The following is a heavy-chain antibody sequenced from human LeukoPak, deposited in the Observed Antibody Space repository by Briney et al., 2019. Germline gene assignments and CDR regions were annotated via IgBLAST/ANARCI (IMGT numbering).Heavy chain of an antibody. CDR3: ARGVAAAGGVLGLFDP. CDR2: INHSGST. D-gene: IGHD6-13*01. V-gene: IGHV4-34*01. CDR1: GGSFSGYY. Sequence: PSETLSLTCAVYGGSFSGYYWSWIRQPPGKGLEWIGEINHSGSTNYNPSLKSRVTISVDTSKNQFSLKLSSVTAADTAVYYCARGVAAAGGVLGLFDPWGQGTLVTVSS. J-gene: IGHJ5*02.